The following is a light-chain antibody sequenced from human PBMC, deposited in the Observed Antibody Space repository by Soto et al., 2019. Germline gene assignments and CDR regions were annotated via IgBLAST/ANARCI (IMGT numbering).Light chain of an antibody. CDR3: NSYTSSSAHVV. V-gene: IGLV6-57*02. CDR1: SGSIASNY. Sequence: NFMLTQPHSVSESPGKTVTISCTGSSGSIASNYVQWYQQRPGSAPTTVISENNQRPSGVPDRFSGSIDNSSNSASLTISGLKTEDEAHYYCNSYTSSSAHVVFGGGTKLTVL. CDR2: ENN. J-gene: IGLJ2*01.